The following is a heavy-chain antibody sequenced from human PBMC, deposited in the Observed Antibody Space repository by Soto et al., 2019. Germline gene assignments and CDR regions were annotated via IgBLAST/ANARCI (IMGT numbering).Heavy chain of an antibody. Sequence: ASVKVSCKASGYTFTGYYMHWVRQAPGQGLEWMGWINLNSGGTNYAQKFQGRVTMTRDTSSSTAYMELSRLRSDDTAVYYCAICSSTSCCRQNYYYYGMDVWGQGTTVTVSS. CDR3: AICSSTSCCRQNYYYYGMDV. CDR1: GYTFTGYY. J-gene: IGHJ6*02. V-gene: IGHV1-2*02. D-gene: IGHD2-2*01. CDR2: INLNSGGT.